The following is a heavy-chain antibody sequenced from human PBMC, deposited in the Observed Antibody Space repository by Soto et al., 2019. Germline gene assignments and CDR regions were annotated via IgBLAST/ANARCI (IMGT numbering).Heavy chain of an antibody. CDR3: VKGEGGLLGGD. CDR2: ISWDGSKR. CDR1: GFTFDDYT. V-gene: IGHV3-43*01. J-gene: IGHJ4*02. D-gene: IGHD2-15*01. Sequence: EVQLVESGGGVVQSGGSLRLSCAASGFTFDDYTMHWVRQSPGKGLEWVSLISWDGSKRFYADSVEGRXXXXXXXXXXXXXXXXXXXXXXXXAFXQCVKGEGGLLGGDWGQGTLVTVXS.